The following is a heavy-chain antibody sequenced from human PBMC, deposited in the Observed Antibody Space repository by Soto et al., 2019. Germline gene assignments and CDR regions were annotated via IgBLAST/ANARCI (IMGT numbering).Heavy chain of an antibody. D-gene: IGHD2-2*02. V-gene: IGHV5-10-1*01. Sequence: PGESLKISCKGSGYSFTSYWISWVRQMPGKGLEWMGRIDPSDSYTNYSPSFQGHVTISADKSISTAYLQWSSLKASDTAMYYCARPRYCSSTSCYRAWGMDVWGPGTTHTVSS. J-gene: IGHJ6*02. CDR2: IDPSDSYT. CDR1: GYSFTSYW. CDR3: ARPRYCSSTSCYRAWGMDV.